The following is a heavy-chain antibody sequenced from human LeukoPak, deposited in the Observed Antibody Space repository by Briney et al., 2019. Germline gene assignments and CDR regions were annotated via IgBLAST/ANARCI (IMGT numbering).Heavy chain of an antibody. V-gene: IGHV3-23*01. J-gene: IGHJ4*02. CDR3: ARMSGSYLDN. Sequence: GGPLRLSCAASGFTFSSYAMSWVRQAPGKGLEWVSAISGSGGSTYYADSVKGRFTISRDNSKNTMYLQMNSLRAEDTAVYYCARMSGSYLDNWGQGTLVTVSS. D-gene: IGHD1-26*01. CDR2: ISGSGGST. CDR1: GFTFSSYA.